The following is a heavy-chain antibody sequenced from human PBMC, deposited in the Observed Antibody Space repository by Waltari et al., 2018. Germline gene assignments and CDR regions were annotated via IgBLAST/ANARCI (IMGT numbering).Heavy chain of an antibody. V-gene: IGHV3-30*03. J-gene: IGHJ6*02. Sequence: QVQLVESGGGVVQPGRYLRLSCAASGFILSPDGRHRVCPAPGKGLEWVAFISYTGSNKYYADSVKGRFTISRDNSKNSLYLQMNSLRAEDTAVYYCVSAADIYYYYYGMDVWGQGTTVTVSS. CDR1: GFILSPDG. D-gene: IGHD6-13*01. CDR2: ISYTGSNK. CDR3: VSAADIYYYYYGMDV.